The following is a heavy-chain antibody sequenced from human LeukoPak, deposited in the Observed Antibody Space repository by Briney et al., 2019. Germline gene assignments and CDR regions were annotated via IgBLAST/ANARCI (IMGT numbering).Heavy chain of an antibody. D-gene: IGHD3-16*01. J-gene: IGHJ5*02. V-gene: IGHV1-2*02. CDR3: ARGGYYGDYVWGTSNWFDP. CDR1: GYTFTGYY. Sequence: ASVKVSCKASGYTFTGYYMHWVRQAPGQGLEWMGWINPNSGGTNYAQKFQGRVTMTRDTSISTAYMELSRLRSDDTAVYYCARGGYYGDYVWGTSNWFDPWGQGTLVAVSP. CDR2: INPNSGGT.